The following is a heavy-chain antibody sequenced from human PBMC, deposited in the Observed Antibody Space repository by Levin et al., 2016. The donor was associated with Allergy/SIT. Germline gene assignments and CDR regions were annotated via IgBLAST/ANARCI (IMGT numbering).Heavy chain of an antibody. V-gene: IGHV3-23*01. Sequence: GESLKISCVASGFTFSNSAMSWVRQAPGKGLEWVSTISGGGGTTYYYAESVRGRFTISRDNSKNTLYLQMNSLRAEDTAVYHCAKVLGRVDPADYWGQGSLVTVSA. J-gene: IGHJ4*02. CDR1: GFTFSNSA. CDR3: AKVLGRVDPADY. CDR2: ISGGGGTT. D-gene: IGHD3-16*01.